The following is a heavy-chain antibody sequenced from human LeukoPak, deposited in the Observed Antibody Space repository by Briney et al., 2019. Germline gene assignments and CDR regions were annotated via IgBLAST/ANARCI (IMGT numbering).Heavy chain of an antibody. CDR3: AKDQYSSSWNTNLDY. CDR1: GFTFSSYG. D-gene: IGHD6-13*01. J-gene: IGHJ4*02. CDR2: ISYDGSNK. Sequence: PGRSLRLSCAASGFTFSSYGMHWVRQAPGKGLGWVAVISYDGSNKYYADSVKGRFTISRDNSKNTLYLQMNSLRAEDTAVYYCAKDQYSSSWNTNLDYWGQGTLVTVSS. V-gene: IGHV3-30*18.